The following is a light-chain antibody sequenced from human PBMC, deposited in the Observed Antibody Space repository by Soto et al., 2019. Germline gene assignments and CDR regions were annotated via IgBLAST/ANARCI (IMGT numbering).Light chain of an antibody. V-gene: IGLV2-8*01. CDR3: SSYADSNNVL. J-gene: IGLJ2*01. CDR2: DVT. Sequence: QSVLTQPPSASGSPGQSVTISCTGSSSDVGGYNYVSWYQQHPGKAPKLVIYDVTKRPSGVPDRFSGSKSGNTASLTVSGLQAEDDADYYCSSYADSNNVLFGGGTKLTVL. CDR1: SSDVGGYNY.